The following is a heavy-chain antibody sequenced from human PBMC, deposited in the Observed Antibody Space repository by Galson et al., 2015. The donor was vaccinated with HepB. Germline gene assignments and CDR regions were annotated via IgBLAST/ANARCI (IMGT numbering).Heavy chain of an antibody. D-gene: IGHD2-8*02. J-gene: IGHJ3*02. CDR2: INTDGSST. CDR1: EFTFSNYW. Sequence: SLRLSCAASEFTFSNYWMHWVRQVPGKGLVWVSRINTDGSSTIYADSVKGRFTISRDNAKNILYLQMHSLRVEDTAVYYCARVYCTGGACYDTFDIWGQGTLVTVSS. CDR3: ARVYCTGGACYDTFDI. V-gene: IGHV3-74*01.